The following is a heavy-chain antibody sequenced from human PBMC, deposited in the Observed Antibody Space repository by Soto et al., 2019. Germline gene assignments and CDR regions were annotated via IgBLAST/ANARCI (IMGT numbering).Heavy chain of an antibody. CDR3: ARQTAARPLYFQH. J-gene: IGHJ1*01. CDR1: GGSISSYY. D-gene: IGHD6-6*01. V-gene: IGHV4-59*08. Sequence: SETLSLTCTVSGGSISSYYWSWIRQPPGKGLEWIGYIYYSGSTNYNPSLKSRVTISVDTSKNQFSLKLSSVTAADTAVYYCARQTAARPLYFQHWGQGTLVTVSS. CDR2: IYYSGST.